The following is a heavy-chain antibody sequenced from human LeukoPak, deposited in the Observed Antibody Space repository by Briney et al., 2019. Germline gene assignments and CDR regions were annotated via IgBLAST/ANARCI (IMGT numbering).Heavy chain of an antibody. J-gene: IGHJ4*02. V-gene: IGHV3-23*01. D-gene: IGHD3-10*01. CDR2: ISGSGGST. CDR3: AKCRASSGSSPSDY. Sequence: PGGSLRLSCAASGFTFSSYAMSWVRQAPGKGLEWVSAISGSGGSTYYADSVKGRFTISRDNSKNTLYLQMNSLRAEDTAVYYCAKCRASSGSSPSDYWGQGTLVTVSS. CDR1: GFTFSSYA.